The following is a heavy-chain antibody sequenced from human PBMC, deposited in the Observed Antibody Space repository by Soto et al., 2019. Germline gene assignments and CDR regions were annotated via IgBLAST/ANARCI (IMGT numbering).Heavy chain of an antibody. CDR1: GGSISSSNG. J-gene: IGHJ4*02. CDR3: AREILLWFGELPSGNYFDY. CDR2: IYHSGST. V-gene: IGHV4-4*02. D-gene: IGHD3-10*01. Sequence: SELRSLTCAFSGGSISSSNGWSWVRQPPGKGLEWIGEIYHSGSTNYNPSLKSRVTISVDKSKNQFSLKLSSVTAADTAVYYCAREILLWFGELPSGNYFDYWGQGTLVTVSS.